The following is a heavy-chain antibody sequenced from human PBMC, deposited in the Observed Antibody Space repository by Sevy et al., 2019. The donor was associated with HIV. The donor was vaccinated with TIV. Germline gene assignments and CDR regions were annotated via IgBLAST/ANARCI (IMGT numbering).Heavy chain of an antibody. Sequence: GGSLRLSCAASGFTFSSYAMSWVRQAPGKGLEWVSAISGSGGSTYYADSVKGRFTISRDNSKNTLYLQMNSLRAEDTAVYYCAKVPYSSSWFYVDYGGQGTVATASS. V-gene: IGHV3-23*01. CDR2: ISGSGGST. J-gene: IGHJ4*02. D-gene: IGHD6-13*01. CDR3: AKVPYSSSWFYVDY. CDR1: GFTFSSYA.